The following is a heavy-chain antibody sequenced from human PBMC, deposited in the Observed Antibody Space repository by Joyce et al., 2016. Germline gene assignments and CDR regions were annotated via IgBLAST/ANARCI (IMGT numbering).Heavy chain of an antibody. CDR2: LISSSSYI. D-gene: IGHD2-8*01. V-gene: IGHV3-21*01. CDR3: ARSSYTNGIFDY. Sequence: EVQLVESGGGLVKPGGSLRLSCASSGFTFSSYRMSWVRQAPGKVLEWVSSLISSSSYIKYTDSVKGRFTSSRDNAKNSLYLQMNSLRVEDTAVYYCARSSYTNGIFDYWGQGTLVTVSS. J-gene: IGHJ4*02. CDR1: GFTFSSYR.